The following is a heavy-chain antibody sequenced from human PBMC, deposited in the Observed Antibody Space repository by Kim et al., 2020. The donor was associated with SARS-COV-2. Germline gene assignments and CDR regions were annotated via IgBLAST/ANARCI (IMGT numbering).Heavy chain of an antibody. CDR1: GFTFSGSA. Sequence: GGSLRLSCAASGFTFSGSAMHWVRQASGKGLEWVGRIRSKANSYATAYAASVKGRFTISRDDSKNTAYLQMNSLKTEDTAVYYCTRHAQTAMGKNWFDPWGQGTLVTVSS. J-gene: IGHJ5*02. V-gene: IGHV3-73*01. CDR3: TRHAQTAMGKNWFDP. D-gene: IGHD5-18*01. CDR2: IRSKANSYAT.